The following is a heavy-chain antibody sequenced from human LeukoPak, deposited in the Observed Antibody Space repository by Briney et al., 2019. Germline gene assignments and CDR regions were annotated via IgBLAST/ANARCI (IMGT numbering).Heavy chain of an antibody. J-gene: IGHJ4*02. Sequence: ASVKVSCKASGYRFTNYGFSWVRQAPGQGLTWLGWISVYNGNTKYAQKLQGRVTMTTDTSTSTAYMELRSLRPDDTAVYYCARVAPHRRLSSGWYYFDYWGQGTLVTVSS. CDR2: ISVYNGNT. CDR1: GYRFTNYG. CDR3: ARVAPHRRLSSGWYYFDY. V-gene: IGHV1-18*01. D-gene: IGHD6-19*01.